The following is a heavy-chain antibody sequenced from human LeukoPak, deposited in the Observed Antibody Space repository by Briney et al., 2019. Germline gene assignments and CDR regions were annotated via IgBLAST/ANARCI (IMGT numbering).Heavy chain of an antibody. CDR1: GYTFTAYY. D-gene: IGHD2-15*01. CDR2: INPNSGGT. V-gene: IGHV1-2*02. CDR3: ARAAGTARYEIGY. J-gene: IGHJ4*02. Sequence: ASVKVSCKASGYTFTAYYMHWVRQAPGQGLEWMGWINPNSGGTDYAQKFQGRVTMTRDTSISTAYMDLSSLTSDDTAVYYCARAAGTARYEIGYWGQGTLVTVSS.